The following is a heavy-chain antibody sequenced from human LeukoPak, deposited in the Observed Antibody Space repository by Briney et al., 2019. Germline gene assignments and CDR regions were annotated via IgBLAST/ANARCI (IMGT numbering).Heavy chain of an antibody. CDR1: GGSFSGYY. D-gene: IGHD5-12*01. J-gene: IGHJ5*02. Sequence: SSETLSLTCAVYGGSFSGYYWSWIRQHPGKGLEWIGYIYYSGSTYYNPSLKSRVTISVDTSKNQFSLKLSSVTAADTAVYYCARDSRGQIRSGYSNWFDPWGQGTLVTVSS. V-gene: IGHV4-31*11. CDR2: IYYSGST. CDR3: ARDSRGQIRSGYSNWFDP.